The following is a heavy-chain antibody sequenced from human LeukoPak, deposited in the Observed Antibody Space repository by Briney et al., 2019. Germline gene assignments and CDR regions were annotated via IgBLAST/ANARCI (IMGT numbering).Heavy chain of an antibody. CDR2: INPNSDYT. CDR3: ARGILAAPSDY. D-gene: IGHD6-13*01. V-gene: IGHV1-2*02. CDR1: GYTFTDYY. Sequence: ASVKVSCKASGYTFTDYYIHWVRQAPGQGLEWMGWINPNSDYTFYAQKFQGRVTMTTDTSMSTVYMELRSLRSDDTAVYYCARGILAAPSDYWGQGTLVTVSS. J-gene: IGHJ4*02.